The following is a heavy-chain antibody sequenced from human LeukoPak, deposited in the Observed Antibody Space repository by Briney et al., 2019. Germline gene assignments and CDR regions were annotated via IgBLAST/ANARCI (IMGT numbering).Heavy chain of an antibody. V-gene: IGHV3-23*01. J-gene: IGHJ3*02. Sequence: PGGSLRLSCAASGFTFSSYAMSWVRQAPGKGLEWVSAISGSGGSTYYADSVKGRFTISRDNSKNTLYLQMNNLRAEDTAVYYCAKYYGDYDAFDIWGQGTMVTVSS. D-gene: IGHD4-17*01. CDR2: ISGSGGST. CDR3: AKYYGDYDAFDI. CDR1: GFTFSSYA.